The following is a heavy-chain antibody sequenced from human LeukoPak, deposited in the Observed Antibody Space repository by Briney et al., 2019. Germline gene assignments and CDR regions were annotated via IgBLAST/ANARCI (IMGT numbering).Heavy chain of an antibody. CDR3: ARTGYCSSTCCHDYYYYYMDV. CDR1: GYTLTELS. D-gene: IGHD2-2*01. J-gene: IGHJ6*03. Sequence: ASVKVSCKVSGYTLTELSMHWVRQAPGKGLEWVGGFDPEDGETIYAQKFQGRVTMTEDTSTDTAYMELSSLRSEDTAVYYCARTGYCSSTCCHDYYYYYMDVWGKGTTLTVSS. CDR2: FDPEDGET. V-gene: IGHV1-24*01.